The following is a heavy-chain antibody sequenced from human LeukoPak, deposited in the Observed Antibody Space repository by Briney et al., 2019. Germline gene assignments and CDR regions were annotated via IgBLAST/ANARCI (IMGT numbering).Heavy chain of an antibody. CDR2: IRSKAYGGTT. Sequence: PGGSLRLSCAASGFTFSSYAMHWVRQAPGKGLEWVGFIRSKAYGGTTEYAASVKGRFTISRDDSKSIAYLQMNSLKTEDTAVYYCTRGWGTGLFDYWGQGTLVTVSS. V-gene: IGHV3-49*04. CDR1: GFTFSSYA. D-gene: IGHD1-1*01. CDR3: TRGWGTGLFDY. J-gene: IGHJ4*02.